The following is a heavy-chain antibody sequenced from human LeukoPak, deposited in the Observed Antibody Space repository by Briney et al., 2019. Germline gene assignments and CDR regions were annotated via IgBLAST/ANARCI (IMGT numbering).Heavy chain of an antibody. D-gene: IGHD1-1*01. J-gene: IGHJ3*02. V-gene: IGHV3-74*01. CDR2: IKSDGSFT. CDR3: ARGTGAFDI. Sequence: GGSLRLSCVASGFTFSSHWMHWVRQARGKGLVWVSHIKSDGSFTNYADSVKGRFTISRDNAKNTLYLQMNSLRPEDTAVYYCARGTGAFDIWGQGTKVTVSS. CDR1: GFTFSSHW.